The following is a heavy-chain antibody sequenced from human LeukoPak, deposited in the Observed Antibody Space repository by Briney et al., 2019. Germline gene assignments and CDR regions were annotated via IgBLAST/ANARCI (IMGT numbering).Heavy chain of an antibody. J-gene: IGHJ6*03. CDR2: INHSGST. CDR3: ARRARRGERLLPSNYYYYYYMDV. CDR1: GVSFSGYY. D-gene: IGHD3-3*01. Sequence: SETLSLTCAVYGVSFSGYYWSWIRQPPGKGLEWIGEINHSGSTNYNPSLKSRVTISVDTSKNQFSLKLSSVTAADTAVYYCARRARRGERLLPSNYYYYYYMDVWGKGTTVTVSS. V-gene: IGHV4-34*01.